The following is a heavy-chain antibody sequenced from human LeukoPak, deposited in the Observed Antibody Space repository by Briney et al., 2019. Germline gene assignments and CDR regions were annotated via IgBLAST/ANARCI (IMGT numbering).Heavy chain of an antibody. CDR1: GHSSTRGYY. D-gene: IGHD2/OR15-2a*01. CDR2: FFQSEKT. J-gene: IGHJ4*02. CDR3: ARVLPVPYLLDS. Sequence: PSETLSLTCAISGHSSTRGYYWAWFRQPPGKGLEWIATFFQSEKTFYIASLKSRVIMSLDTSKSQFSLSLTSVTAAATALCYCARVLPVPYLLDSWGQGTHVTVSS. V-gene: IGHV4-38-2*01.